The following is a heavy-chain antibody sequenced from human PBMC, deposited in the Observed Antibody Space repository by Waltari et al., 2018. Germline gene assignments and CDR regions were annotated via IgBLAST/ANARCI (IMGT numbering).Heavy chain of an antibody. CDR1: GFTFSDYW. Sequence: EVHLVESGGGLVQPGGSRGLSCAGSGFTFSDYWMHWVRQAPGKGLVWVSRINNDGRSTSYADSMKGRFTVSRDNAKNTLYLQMNSLTVDDTAVYYCAKDQWFGAWGQGTLVTVSS. CDR2: INNDGRST. V-gene: IGHV3-74*01. CDR3: AKDQWFGA. J-gene: IGHJ5*02.